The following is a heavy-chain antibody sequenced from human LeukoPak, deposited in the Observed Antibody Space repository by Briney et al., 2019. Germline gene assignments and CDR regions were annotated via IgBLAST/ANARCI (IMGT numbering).Heavy chain of an antibody. V-gene: IGHV3-11*01. Sequence: GGSLRLSCAASGFTFSDYYMSWIRQAPGKGLEWVSYISSSGSTIYYADSVKGRFTISRDNAKNSLYLQMSSLRAEDTAVYYCARVSRDRYCSDGSCYALSNYAFDIWGQGTMVTVSS. CDR2: ISSSGSTI. CDR3: ARVSRDRYCSDGSCYALSNYAFDI. D-gene: IGHD2-15*01. CDR1: GFTFSDYY. J-gene: IGHJ3*02.